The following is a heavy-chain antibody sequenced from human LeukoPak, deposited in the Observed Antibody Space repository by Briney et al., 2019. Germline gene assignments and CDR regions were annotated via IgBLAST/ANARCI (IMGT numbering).Heavy chain of an antibody. J-gene: IGHJ4*02. CDR3: TTSIVGPTPH. V-gene: IGHV3-15*01. Sequence: GGALTDTCAASGCAFSNALMTWVRQAPGREGEWVGRIKTKSGGGTIVCAARVGGRFTISRDDSENTIYLQINSLKTEDTAVYYCTTSIVGPTPHWGQGPLVPVSS. CDR2: IKTKSGGGTI. D-gene: IGHD1-26*01. CDR1: GCAFSNAL.